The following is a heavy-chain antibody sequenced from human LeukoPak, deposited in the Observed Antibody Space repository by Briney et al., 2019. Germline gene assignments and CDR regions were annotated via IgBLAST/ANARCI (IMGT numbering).Heavy chain of an antibody. Sequence: GGSLRLSCAAAGFTFGRSAMSWVRQAPGKGLEWVSGIDGTGTQTYYPDSVKGRFIISRDNSMNTLFLQMNSLRAEDTAIYYCAKDRFASSPSFFDYWGQGTLVAVSS. CDR2: IDGTGTQT. CDR1: GFTFGRSA. J-gene: IGHJ4*02. D-gene: IGHD6-13*01. V-gene: IGHV3-23*01. CDR3: AKDRFASSPSFFDY.